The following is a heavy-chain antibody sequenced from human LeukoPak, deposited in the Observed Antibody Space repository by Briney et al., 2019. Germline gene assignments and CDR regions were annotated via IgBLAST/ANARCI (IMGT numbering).Heavy chain of an antibody. V-gene: IGHV3-21*01. J-gene: IGHJ3*02. D-gene: IGHD6-6*01. CDR1: GITFSRHS. CDR3: TRGLEYSSTDAFDI. Sequence: PVGSLRLSCEVSGITFSRHSMNWVRQAPGKGLEWVASIGSSRRYICHADSVRGRFTISGDNAEKSLYLEMNSLRVEDTAVYYCTRGLEYSSTDAFDIWGQGIMVTVSS. CDR2: IGSSRRYI.